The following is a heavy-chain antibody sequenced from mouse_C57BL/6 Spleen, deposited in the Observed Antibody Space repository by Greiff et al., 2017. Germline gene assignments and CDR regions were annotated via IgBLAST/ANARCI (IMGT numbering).Heavy chain of an antibody. V-gene: IGHV1-69*01. CDR1: GYTFTSYW. J-gene: IGHJ4*01. CDR2: IDPSDSYI. Sequence: QVQLQQPGAELVMPGASVKLSCKASGYTFTSYWMHWVKQRPGQGLEWIGEIDPSDSYINYNQKFKGKSTLTVDKSSSTAYMQLSSLTSEDSAVYYCARGHYYAMDYWGQGTSVTVSS. CDR3: ARGHYYAMDY.